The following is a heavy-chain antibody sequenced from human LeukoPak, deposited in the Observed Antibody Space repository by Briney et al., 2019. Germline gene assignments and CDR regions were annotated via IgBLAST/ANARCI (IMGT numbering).Heavy chain of an antibody. CDR1: GFTFDDYA. CDR3: ARDGPRVPTIFGTFDS. CDR2: ISYDGSNK. V-gene: IGHV3-30-3*01. Sequence: GGSLRLSCAASGFTFDDYAMHWVRQAPGKGLEWVAVISYDGSNKYYADSVKGRFTISRDNAKNSLYLQMNSLRVEDTAVYYCARDGPRVPTIFGTFDSWGQGTLVTVSS. J-gene: IGHJ5*01. D-gene: IGHD3-3*01.